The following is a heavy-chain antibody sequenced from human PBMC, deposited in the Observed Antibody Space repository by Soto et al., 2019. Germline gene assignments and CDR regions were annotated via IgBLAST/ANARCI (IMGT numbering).Heavy chain of an antibody. J-gene: IGHJ6*02. CDR3: ASGVVGGPHYYGMDV. D-gene: IGHD1-26*01. CDR2: IYPGDSDT. V-gene: IGHV5-51*01. Sequence: PGESLKISSQCSGYRFTSYWIGWVRQMPGKGLEWMGIIYPGDSDTRYSPSFQGQVTISADKSISTAYLQWSSLKASDTAMYYCASGVVGGPHYYGMDVWGQGTTVTVSS. CDR1: GYRFTSYW.